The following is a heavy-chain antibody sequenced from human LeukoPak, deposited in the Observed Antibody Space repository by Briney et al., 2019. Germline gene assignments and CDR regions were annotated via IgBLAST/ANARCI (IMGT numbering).Heavy chain of an antibody. V-gene: IGHV5-51*01. J-gene: IGHJ4*02. CDR1: GYNFPIYW. D-gene: IGHD1-26*01. CDR3: ARRAGEWELLDY. CDR2: IYPGDSDT. Sequence: HGESLKISCEGSGYNFPIYWIAWVRQMPGKGLEWMGIIYPGDSDTRYSPSFQGQVTISADKSISTAYLQWTSLQASDTAIYYCARRAGEWELLDYWGQGTLVTVSS.